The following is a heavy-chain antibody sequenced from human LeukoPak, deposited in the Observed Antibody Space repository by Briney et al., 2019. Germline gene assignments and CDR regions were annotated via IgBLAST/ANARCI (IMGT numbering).Heavy chain of an antibody. CDR2: FDPEDGET. Sequence: ASVKVSCKVSGYTLTELSMHWVRQAPGKGLEWMGGFDPEDGETIYAQKFQGRVTMTEDTSTDTAYMELSSLRSEDTAVYYCATDFRYTYSSSSRYPFDYWGQGTLVTVSS. V-gene: IGHV1-24*01. D-gene: IGHD6-6*01. J-gene: IGHJ4*02. CDR3: ATDFRYTYSSSSRYPFDY. CDR1: GYTLTELS.